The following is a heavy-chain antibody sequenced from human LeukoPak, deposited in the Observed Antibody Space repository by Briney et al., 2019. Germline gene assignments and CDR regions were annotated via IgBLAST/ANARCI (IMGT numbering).Heavy chain of an antibody. CDR1: GYTFTGYY. CDR2: INPSGGST. CDR3: ARGRTMVRGVMNYFDY. Sequence: ASVKVSCKASGYTFTGYYMHWVRQAPGQGLEWMGIINPSGGSTSYAQKFQGRVTMTRDTSTSTVYMELSSLRSEDTAVYYCARGRTMVRGVMNYFDYWGQGTLVTVSS. J-gene: IGHJ4*02. V-gene: IGHV1-46*01. D-gene: IGHD3-10*01.